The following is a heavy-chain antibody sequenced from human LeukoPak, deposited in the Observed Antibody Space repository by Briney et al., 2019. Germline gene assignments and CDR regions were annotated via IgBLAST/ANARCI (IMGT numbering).Heavy chain of an antibody. D-gene: IGHD3-22*01. Sequence: SETLSLTCTVSGGSISSSSYYWGWIRQPPGKGLEWIGSIYYSGSTYYNPSLKSRVTISVDTSKNQFSLKLSSVTAADTAVYYCARPDQRYSSSYYEFDYWGQGTLVTVSS. CDR3: ARPDQRYSSSYYEFDY. V-gene: IGHV4-39*01. CDR2: IYYSGST. J-gene: IGHJ4*02. CDR1: GGSISSSSYY.